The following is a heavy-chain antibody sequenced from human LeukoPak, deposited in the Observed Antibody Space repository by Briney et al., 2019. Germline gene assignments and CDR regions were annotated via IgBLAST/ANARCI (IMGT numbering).Heavy chain of an antibody. J-gene: IGHJ6*03. CDR1: GGSISSYY. D-gene: IGHD3-16*01. CDR3: ARETSQKGAHYMDV. Sequence: SETLSLTCTVSGGSISSYYWSWIRQPPGKGLKWIGNIYYSGYTTYSPSLRSRVTISVNTSKNQFSLKLSSVTAADTAVYYCARETSQKGAHYMDVWGKGTTITISS. CDR2: IYYSGYT. V-gene: IGHV4-59*01.